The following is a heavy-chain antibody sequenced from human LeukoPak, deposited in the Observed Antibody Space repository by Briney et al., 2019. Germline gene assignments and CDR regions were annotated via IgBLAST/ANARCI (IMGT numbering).Heavy chain of an antibody. CDR1: GGSISSSSYY. CDR2: IYYSGST. CDR3: AGSYSSTWYSTFDI. J-gene: IGHJ3*02. V-gene: IGHV4-39*01. D-gene: IGHD6-13*01. Sequence: SETLSLTCTVSGGSISSSSYYWGWIRQPPGKGLEWIGSIYYSGSTYYNPSLKSRVTISVDTSKNQFSLKLSSVTAAETAIYYCAGSYSSTWYSTFDIWGQGTMVTVSS.